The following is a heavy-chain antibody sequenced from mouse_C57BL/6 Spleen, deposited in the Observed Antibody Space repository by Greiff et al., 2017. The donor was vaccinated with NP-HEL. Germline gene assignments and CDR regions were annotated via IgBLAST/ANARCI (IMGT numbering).Heavy chain of an antibody. J-gene: IGHJ2*01. Sequence: QVQLQQPGAELVKPGASVKLSCKASGYTFTSYWMHWVKQRPGQGLEWIGMIHPNSGSTNYNEKFKSKATLTVDKSSSTAYMQLSSLTSEDSAVYYCARSADGSYYSDFDYWGQGTTLTVSS. CDR2: IHPNSGST. D-gene: IGHD1-1*02. V-gene: IGHV1-64*01. CDR1: GYTFTSYW. CDR3: ARSADGSYYSDFDY.